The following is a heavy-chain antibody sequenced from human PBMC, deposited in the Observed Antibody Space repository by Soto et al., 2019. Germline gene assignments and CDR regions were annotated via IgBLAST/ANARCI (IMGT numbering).Heavy chain of an antibody. J-gene: IGHJ6*03. Sequence: SETLSLTCTVSGGSLSSYYWSWIRQPPGKGLEWIGYIYYSGSTNYNPSLKSRVTIPVDTSKNQFSLKLSSVTAADTAVYYCARQVQEDPYYYYYMDVWGKGTTVTVSS. V-gene: IGHV4-59*08. CDR3: ARQVQEDPYYYYYMDV. CDR1: GGSLSSYY. CDR2: IYYSGST. D-gene: IGHD1-1*01.